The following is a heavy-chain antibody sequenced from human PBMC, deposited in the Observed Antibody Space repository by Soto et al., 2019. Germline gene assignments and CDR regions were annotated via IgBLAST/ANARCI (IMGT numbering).Heavy chain of an antibody. CDR1: GGSISSYY. V-gene: IGHV4-59*01. CDR2: IYYSGST. D-gene: IGHD3-22*01. CDR3: ARGEYSYDRSGYRGAFDI. Sequence: SETLSLTCTVSGGSISSYYWSWIRQPPGKGLEWIGYIYYSGSTNYNPSLKSRVTISVDTSKNQFSLKLSSVTAADTAVYYCARGEYSYDRSGYRGAFDIWGQGTMVTVS. J-gene: IGHJ3*02.